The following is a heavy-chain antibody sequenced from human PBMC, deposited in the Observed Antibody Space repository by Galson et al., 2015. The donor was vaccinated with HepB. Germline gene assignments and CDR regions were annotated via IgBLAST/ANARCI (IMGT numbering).Heavy chain of an antibody. CDR3: ARDYLYDFWSGYYILGMYDYYGMDV. CDR2: ISYDGSNK. CDR1: GFTFSSYA. Sequence: SLRLSCAASGFTFSSYAMHWVRQAPGKGLEWVAVISYDGSNKYYADSVKGRFTISRDNSKNTLYLQMNSLRAEDTAVYYCARDYLYDFWSGYYILGMYDYYGMDVWGQGTTVTVSS. J-gene: IGHJ6*02. D-gene: IGHD3-3*01. V-gene: IGHV3-30-3*01.